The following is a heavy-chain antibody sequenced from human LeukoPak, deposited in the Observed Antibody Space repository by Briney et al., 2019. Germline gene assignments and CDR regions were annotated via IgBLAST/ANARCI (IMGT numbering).Heavy chain of an antibody. J-gene: IGHJ4*02. CDR3: ARGRNLLSH. D-gene: IGHD1-14*01. CDR1: GGSFSGYY. Sequence: SETLSLTCAVYGGSFSGYYWSWIRQPPGKGLEWIGEINHSGSTNYNPSLKSRVTISVDASKNQFSLKLSSVTAADTAVYYCARGRNLLSHWGQGTLVTVSS. V-gene: IGHV4-34*01. CDR2: INHSGST.